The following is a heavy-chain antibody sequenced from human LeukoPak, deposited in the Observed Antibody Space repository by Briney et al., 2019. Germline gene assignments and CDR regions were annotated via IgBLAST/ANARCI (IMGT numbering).Heavy chain of an antibody. CDR2: IYYSGST. J-gene: IGHJ4*02. CDR1: GGSISSYY. Sequence: PSETLSLTCTVSGGSISSYYWSWIRQPPGKGLEWIGYIYYSGSTNYNPSLKSRVTISVDTSKNQFSLKLSSVTAADTAVYYCARRRRPQYYFDYWGQGTLVTVSS. D-gene: IGHD1-1*01. CDR3: ARRRRPQYYFDY. V-gene: IGHV4-59*01.